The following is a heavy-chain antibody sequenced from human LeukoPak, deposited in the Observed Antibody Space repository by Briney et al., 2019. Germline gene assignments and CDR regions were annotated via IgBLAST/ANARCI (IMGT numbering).Heavy chain of an antibody. D-gene: IGHD1-1*01. J-gene: IGHJ4*02. V-gene: IGHV4-59*02. CDR2: MYCGGSS. CDR1: GGSVSNYY. CDR3: AGPTLSATGYFDY. Sequence: SETLSLTCTVSGGSVSNYYWSWIRQPPGKGLEWVGYMYCGGSSSYNPSLKSRVTISIDTSKNQFSLKLNSVTAADPAVYYCAGPTLSATGYFDYWGQGILVAVSS.